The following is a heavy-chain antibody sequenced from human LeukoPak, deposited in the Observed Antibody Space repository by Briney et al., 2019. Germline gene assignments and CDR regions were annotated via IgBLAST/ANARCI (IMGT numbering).Heavy chain of an antibody. CDR3: AKEKALRDYDILTGYFDD. Sequence: WIRQPPGRGLEWVSTISGGGGSTYYADSVKGRFTISRDSSKNTLYLQMNSLRAEDTAVYYCAKEKALRDYDILTGYFDDWGQGTLVTVSS. J-gene: IGHJ4*02. CDR2: ISGGGGST. V-gene: IGHV3-23*01. D-gene: IGHD3-9*01.